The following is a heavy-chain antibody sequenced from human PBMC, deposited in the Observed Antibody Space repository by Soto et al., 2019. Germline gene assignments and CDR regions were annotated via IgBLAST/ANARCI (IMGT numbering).Heavy chain of an antibody. J-gene: IGHJ4*02. V-gene: IGHV3-15*07. D-gene: IGHD3-10*01. CDR1: GFTFSNAW. CDR3: ASEFNHRYYFDN. Sequence: PGGSLRLSCAASGFTFSNAWINWVRQAPGKGLEWVGRIKSKTDGGTTDFAAPVKGRFAISRDDSKNMVYLQMNSLKTEDTAVYYCASEFNHRYYFDNWGQGTPVTVSS. CDR2: IKSKTDGGTT.